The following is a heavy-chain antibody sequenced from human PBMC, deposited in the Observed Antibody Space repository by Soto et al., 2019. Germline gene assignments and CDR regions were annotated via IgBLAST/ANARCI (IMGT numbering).Heavy chain of an antibody. CDR1: GFTFSRYR. CDR2: IDSYSNFI. J-gene: IGHJ1*01. D-gene: IGHD2-2*01. CDR3: AGDPKLYCSGTDCYVY. Sequence: GGSLRLSCAASGFTFSRYRMNWVRQAPGKGLEGVSSIDSYSNFIYDADSVKGRFLISRDNARNSLFLQMSSLRAEDTAVYYCAGDPKLYCSGTDCYVYWGHRNLV. V-gene: IGHV3-21*01.